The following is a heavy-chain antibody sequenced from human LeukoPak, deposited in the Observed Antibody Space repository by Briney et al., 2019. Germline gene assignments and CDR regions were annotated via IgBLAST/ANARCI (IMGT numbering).Heavy chain of an antibody. CDR2: IIPILRTP. CDR1: GGGSFSNYA. D-gene: IGHD4-23*01. V-gene: IGHV1-69*05. CDR3: ARGKSPTVATPFDY. J-gene: IGHJ4*02. Sequence: SVKVSCKASGGGSFSNYALSWVRQAPGQGLEWMAGIIPILRTPNYAQRFQGRLTITTDESTSTAYMELSSLRSEDTAVYYCARGKSPTVATPFDYWGQGALVTVSS.